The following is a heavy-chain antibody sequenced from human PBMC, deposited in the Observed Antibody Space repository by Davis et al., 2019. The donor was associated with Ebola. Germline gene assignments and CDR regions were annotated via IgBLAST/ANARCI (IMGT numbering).Heavy chain of an antibody. CDR2: IYFSGIT. J-gene: IGHJ5*02. V-gene: IGHV4-31*03. CDR3: ARWYTSGLGWFDP. D-gene: IGHD6-19*01. CDR1: GGSISGSDFY. Sequence: LRLSCTVSGGSISGSDFYWSWVRQPPGKGLEWIAYIYFSGITGYNPSLRSRATISVDTSKNQFSLRLTSVTAADTAVYYCARWYTSGLGWFDPWGQGTLVTVSS.